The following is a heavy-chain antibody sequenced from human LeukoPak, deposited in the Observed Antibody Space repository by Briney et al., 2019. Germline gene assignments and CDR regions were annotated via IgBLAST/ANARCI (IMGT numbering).Heavy chain of an antibody. Sequence: GGSLRLSCAASGFTFHNYGMHWVRQAPGKGLEWVAVISYDGSNKKYADSVKGRFTFSRDNYKNTLYLQMNSLRAEDAAVYYCAKDIAAFCGGDCYHKGFDYWGQGTLVTVAS. J-gene: IGHJ4*02. CDR3: AKDIAAFCGGDCYHKGFDY. D-gene: IGHD2-21*02. CDR1: GFTFHNYG. V-gene: IGHV3-30*18. CDR2: ISYDGSNK.